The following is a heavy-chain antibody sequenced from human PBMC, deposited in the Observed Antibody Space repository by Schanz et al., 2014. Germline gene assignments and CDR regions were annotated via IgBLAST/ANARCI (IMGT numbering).Heavy chain of an antibody. CDR2: VFPNGIT. Sequence: QVQLQESGPGLVKPSPTLSLTCTVSGGSIRSGTYYWSWIRQPAGKALEWVGRVFPNGITNYNPSRKRRFTRSLNPSNNQFSLTLTSLTAADTAVYYCARDTTWRLDLWGRGTLVTVSS. CDR3: ARDTTWRLDL. J-gene: IGHJ2*01. D-gene: IGHD1-1*01. V-gene: IGHV4-61*02. CDR1: GGSIRSGTYY.